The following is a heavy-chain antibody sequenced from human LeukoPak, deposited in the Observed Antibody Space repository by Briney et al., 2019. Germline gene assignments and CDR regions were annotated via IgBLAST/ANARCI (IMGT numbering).Heavy chain of an antibody. J-gene: IGHJ4*02. CDR2: INHSGST. Sequence: PSETLSLTCTVSGGSISSYYWSWIRQPPGKGLEWIGEINHSGSTNYNPSLKSRVTISVGTSKNQFSLKLSSVTAADTAVYYCARSLRLGFDYWGQGTLVTVSS. CDR3: ARSLRLGFDY. V-gene: IGHV4-34*01. D-gene: IGHD6-19*01. CDR1: GGSISSYY.